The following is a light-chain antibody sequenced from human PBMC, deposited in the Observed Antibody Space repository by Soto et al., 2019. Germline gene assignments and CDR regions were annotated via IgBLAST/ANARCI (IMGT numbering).Light chain of an antibody. CDR1: QTISSN. Sequence: ETVMTQSPATLSVSPGERVTLSCTASQTISSNLAWYQQKPGQAPRLLMFRASTRATGLPARFSGSGSGTEFNITISSLQSEDSAVYYCQQYNNWPRASFGGGTKVDIK. CDR3: QQYNNWPRAS. V-gene: IGKV3-15*01. J-gene: IGKJ4*01. CDR2: RAS.